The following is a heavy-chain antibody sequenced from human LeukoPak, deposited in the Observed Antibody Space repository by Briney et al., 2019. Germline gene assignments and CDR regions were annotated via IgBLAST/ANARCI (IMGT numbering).Heavy chain of an antibody. Sequence: ASVKVSRKTSGYTFTSYDINWVRQATGQGLEWMGWMNPNSGNTGYAQKFQGRVTMTRNTSKSTAYMELSSLRSEDTAVYYCARYYGSGGIDYWGQGTPVTVSS. CDR1: GYTFTSYD. D-gene: IGHD3-10*01. CDR2: MNPNSGNT. V-gene: IGHV1-8*01. CDR3: ARYYGSGGIDY. J-gene: IGHJ4*02.